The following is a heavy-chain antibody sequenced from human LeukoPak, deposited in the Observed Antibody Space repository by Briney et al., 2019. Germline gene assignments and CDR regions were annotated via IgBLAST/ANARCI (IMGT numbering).Heavy chain of an antibody. V-gene: IGHV4-39*01. CDR1: GGSISSSSYY. CDR3: ARQDFGTLRLGELSRDY. D-gene: IGHD3-16*02. Sequence: SETLSLTCTVSGGSISSSSYYWGWIRQPPGKGLEWIGSIYYSGSTYYNPSLKSRVTISVDTSKNQFSLKLSSVTAADTAVYYCARQDFGTLRLGELSRDYWGQGTLVTVSS. J-gene: IGHJ4*02. CDR2: IYYSGST.